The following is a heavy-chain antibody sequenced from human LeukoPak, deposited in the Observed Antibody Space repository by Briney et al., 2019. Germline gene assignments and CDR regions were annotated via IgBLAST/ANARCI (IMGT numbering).Heavy chain of an antibody. Sequence: GASVKVSCKASGYTFTGYYMHWVRQAPGQGLEWMGWINPNSGGTNYAQKFQGWVTMTRDTSKKHFSLKLSSVTAADTAVYYCARHGGTYSLGAFDIWGQGTMVTVPS. D-gene: IGHD1-7*01. CDR3: ARHGGTYSLGAFDI. J-gene: IGHJ3*02. CDR2: INPNSGGT. V-gene: IGHV1-2*04. CDR1: GYTFTGYY.